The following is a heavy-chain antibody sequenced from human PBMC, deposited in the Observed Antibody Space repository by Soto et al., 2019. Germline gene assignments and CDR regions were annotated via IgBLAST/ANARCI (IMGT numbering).Heavy chain of an antibody. CDR1: GGTFSSYA. J-gene: IGHJ4*02. CDR3: ARETPSGLLRYFDY. CDR2: IIPIFGIA. V-gene: IGHV1-69*10. D-gene: IGHD3-22*01. Sequence: ASVKVSCKASGGTFSSYAISWVRQAPGQGLEWMGGIIPIFGIANYEQKFQGRVTITADKSTSTAYMELSSLRSEDTAVYYCARETPSGLLRYFDYWGQGTLVTVSS.